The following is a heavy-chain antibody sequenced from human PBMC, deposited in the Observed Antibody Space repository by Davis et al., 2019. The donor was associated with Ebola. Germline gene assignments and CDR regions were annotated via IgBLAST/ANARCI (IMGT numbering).Heavy chain of an antibody. CDR1: GYSISSGYY. V-gene: IGHV4-38-2*02. Sequence: PGGSLRLSCTVSGYSISSGYYWGWIRQPPGKGLEWIGNIYHSGNTYYNPSLKSRVTISVDTSKNQFSLKLSSVTAADTAVYYCARGGSPAMFKGVDEWGQGTLVTVAS. CDR3: ARGGSPAMFKGVDE. D-gene: IGHD2-2*01. J-gene: IGHJ4*02. CDR2: IYHSGNT.